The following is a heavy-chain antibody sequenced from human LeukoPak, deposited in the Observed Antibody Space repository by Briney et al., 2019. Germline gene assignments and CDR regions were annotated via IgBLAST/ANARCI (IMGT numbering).Heavy chain of an antibody. CDR1: GFIFSDYY. J-gene: IGHJ4*02. V-gene: IGHV3-11*04. CDR2: ISSSGRTK. Sequence: PGGSLRLSCAASGFIFSDYYMSWIRQAPGKGLEWVSYISSSGRTKYYADSVKGRFTISRDNATDSLYLRMNRLRADDTAVYHCARVRSAAAGPLDYWGQGTLVTVSS. CDR3: ARVRSAAAGPLDY. D-gene: IGHD6-13*01.